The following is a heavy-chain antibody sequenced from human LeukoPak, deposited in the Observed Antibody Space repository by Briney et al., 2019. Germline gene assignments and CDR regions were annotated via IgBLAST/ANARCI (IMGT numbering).Heavy chain of an antibody. CDR3: ARAGSGSRKRETDY. J-gene: IGHJ4*02. Sequence: SETLSLTCTVSGGSISSGDYYWSWIRQPPGKGLEWIGYIYYSGSTYYNPSLKSRVTISVDTSKNQFSLKLCSVTAADTAVYYCARAGSGSRKRETDYWGQGTLVTVSS. V-gene: IGHV4-30-4*01. CDR1: GGSISSGDYY. D-gene: IGHD6-19*01. CDR2: IYYSGST.